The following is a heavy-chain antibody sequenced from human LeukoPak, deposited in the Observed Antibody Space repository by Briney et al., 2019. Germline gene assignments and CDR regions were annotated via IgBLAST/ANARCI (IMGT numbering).Heavy chain of an antibody. CDR2: ISYDGSNK. V-gene: IGHV3-30*18. CDR1: GFTFSSYG. Sequence: GGSLRLSCAASGFTFSSYGMHWVRQAPGKGLEWVAVISYDGSNKYYADSVKGRSTISRDNSKNTLYLQMNSLRAEDTAVYYCAKDEGRITMVRGVMDYWGQGTLVTVSS. D-gene: IGHD3-10*01. J-gene: IGHJ4*02. CDR3: AKDEGRITMVRGVMDY.